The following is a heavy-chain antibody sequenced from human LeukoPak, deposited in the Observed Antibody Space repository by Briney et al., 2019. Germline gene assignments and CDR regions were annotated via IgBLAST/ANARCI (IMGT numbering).Heavy chain of an antibody. CDR1: GYTFTGYY. J-gene: IGHJ6*02. D-gene: IGHD3-3*01. Sequence: ASVKVSCKASGYTFTGYYMHWVRQAPGQGLEWMGWINPNNGGTNYAQNFQGRVTMTRDSSISTAYMELSRLRSDDTVVYYCATGFGVVIKGRTYYYYGMDVWGQGTTVTVSS. CDR2: INPNNGGT. CDR3: ATGFGVVIKGRTYYYYGMDV. V-gene: IGHV1-2*02.